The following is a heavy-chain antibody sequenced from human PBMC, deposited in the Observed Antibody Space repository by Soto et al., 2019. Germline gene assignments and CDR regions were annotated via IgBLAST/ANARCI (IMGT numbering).Heavy chain of an antibody. CDR3: AKGGIAADYYFDY. CDR1: GFTFSSYG. V-gene: IGHV3-30*18. CDR2: ISYDGSNK. Sequence: QVQLVESGGGVVQPGRSLRLSCAASGFTFSSYGMHWVRQAPGKGLEWVAVISYDGSNKYYADSVKSRFTISRDNSKNTLYLQMNSLRAEDTAVYYCAKGGIAADYYFDYWGQGTLVTVSS. D-gene: IGHD6-13*01. J-gene: IGHJ4*02.